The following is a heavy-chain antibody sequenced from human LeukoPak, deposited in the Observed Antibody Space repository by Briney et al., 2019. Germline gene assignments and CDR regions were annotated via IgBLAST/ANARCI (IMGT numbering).Heavy chain of an antibody. V-gene: IGHV4-59*01. CDR3: ATSAVVTFFRAFDI. D-gene: IGHD4-23*01. Sequence: PSETLSLTCTVSGGSISSYYWSWIRQPPGKGLEWIGYIYYSGSTNYNPSLKSRVTISVDTSKNQFSLKLSSVTAADTAVYYCATSAVVTFFRAFDIWGQGTMVTVSS. CDR2: IYYSGST. J-gene: IGHJ3*02. CDR1: GGSISSYY.